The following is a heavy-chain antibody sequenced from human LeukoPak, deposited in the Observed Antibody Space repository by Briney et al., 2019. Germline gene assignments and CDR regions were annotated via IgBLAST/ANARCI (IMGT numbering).Heavy chain of an antibody. Sequence: SETLSLTWTVSGGSFSNYYCNWIRQPPGKGLEWIGYISYSGSTNYNPSLKSRVTISVDTSNHQFSLKLSSMTAADTAVYYCARGDGYNHAFDIWGQGTMVTVSS. D-gene: IGHD5-24*01. CDR3: ARGDGYNHAFDI. V-gene: IGHV4-59*13. J-gene: IGHJ3*02. CDR2: ISYSGST. CDR1: GGSFSNYY.